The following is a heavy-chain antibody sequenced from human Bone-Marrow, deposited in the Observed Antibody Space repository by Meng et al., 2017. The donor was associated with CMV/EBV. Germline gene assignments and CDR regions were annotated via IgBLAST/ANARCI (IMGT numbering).Heavy chain of an antibody. CDR2: ISSSGSTI. J-gene: IGHJ3*02. CDR1: GFTFSDYY. Sequence: GESLKISCAASGFTFSDYYMSWIRQAPGKGLEWVSYISSSGSTIYYADSVKGRFTISRDNAKNSLYLQMNSLRAEDTAVYYCAAAGYTSGYAFDIWGQGTMVTVSS. D-gene: IGHD3-22*01. CDR3: AAAGYTSGYAFDI. V-gene: IGHV3-11*01.